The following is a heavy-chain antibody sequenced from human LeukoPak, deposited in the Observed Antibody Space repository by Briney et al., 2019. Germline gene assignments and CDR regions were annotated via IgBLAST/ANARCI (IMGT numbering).Heavy chain of an antibody. CDR3: ASLVVVVVTASEIDY. CDR1: GGSVSSSSYY. CDR2: FHYSGST. V-gene: IGHV4-39*01. Sequence: SETLSLTCSVSGGSVSSSSYYWGWVRQPPGKELEWIGSFHYSGSTYYNPSLKSRVTISGDTSKNQFSLKLRSVTAADTAVYYCASLVVVVVTASEIDYWGQGTLVTVSS. J-gene: IGHJ4*02. D-gene: IGHD2-21*02.